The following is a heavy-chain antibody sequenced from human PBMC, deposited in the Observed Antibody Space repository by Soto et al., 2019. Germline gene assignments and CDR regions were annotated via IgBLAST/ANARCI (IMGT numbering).Heavy chain of an antibody. J-gene: IGHJ5*02. CDR3: ARHYSRSWRLPVNWFDP. D-gene: IGHD6-13*01. CDR1: GYSFTSYW. Sequence: PGESLKISCKGSGYSFTSYWIGWVRQMPGKGLEWMGIIYPGDSDTRYSPSFQGQVTISADKSISTAYLQWSSLKASDTAMYYCARHYSRSWRLPVNWFDPWGQGTLVTVSS. CDR2: IYPGDSDT. V-gene: IGHV5-51*01.